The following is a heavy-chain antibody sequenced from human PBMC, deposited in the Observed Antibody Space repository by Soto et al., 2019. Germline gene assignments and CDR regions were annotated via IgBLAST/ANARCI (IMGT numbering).Heavy chain of an antibody. J-gene: IGHJ5*02. CDR1: GGSISSGDYS. CDR3: ARDAFEYSSSVNWFVP. Sequence: SETLSLTCTVSGGSISSGDYSWSWIRQPPGKGLEWIGYIYYSGSTYYNPSLKSRVTISVDTSKNQFSLKLSSVTAADTAVYYCARDAFEYSSSVNWFVPWGQGTLVTVSS. D-gene: IGHD6-6*01. CDR2: IYYSGST. V-gene: IGHV4-30-4*01.